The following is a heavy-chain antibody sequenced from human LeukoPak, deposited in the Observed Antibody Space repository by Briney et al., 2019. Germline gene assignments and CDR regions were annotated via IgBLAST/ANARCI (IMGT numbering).Heavy chain of an antibody. D-gene: IGHD6-13*01. CDR1: GGPISTFY. CDR2: IYYSGST. J-gene: IGHJ6*02. V-gene: IGHV4-59*01. Sequence: PSETLSLTCTVSGGPISTFYWSWIRQPPGKGLEWIGYIYYSGSTNYNPSLKSRVTISVDTSKNQFSLKLSSVTAADTAVYYCARLSDSSSWYTFPPPNYYYYYGMDVWGQGTTVTVSS. CDR3: ARLSDSSSWYTFPPPNYYYYYGMDV.